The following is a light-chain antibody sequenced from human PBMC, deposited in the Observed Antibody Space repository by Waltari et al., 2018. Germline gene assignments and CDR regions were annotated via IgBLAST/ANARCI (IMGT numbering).Light chain of an antibody. CDR3: QSYDSSLSGSGV. Sequence: QSVLTQPPSVSGAPRQRVTISCTGSSSNIGAGYAVHWYQQLPGTAPKLLIYGNSNRPSGVPDRFSGSKSGTSASLAITGLQAEDEADYYCQSYDSSLSGSGVFGGGTKLTVL. CDR1: SSNIGAGYA. CDR2: GNS. V-gene: IGLV1-40*01. J-gene: IGLJ2*01.